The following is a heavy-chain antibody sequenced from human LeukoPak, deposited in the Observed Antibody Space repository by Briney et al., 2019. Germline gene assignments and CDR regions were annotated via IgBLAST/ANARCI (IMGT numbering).Heavy chain of an antibody. CDR2: INHSGST. D-gene: IGHD3-10*01. J-gene: IGHJ4*02. CDR1: GGSFSGYY. CDR3: ARDHSTYGSSPTDY. Sequence: SETLSLTCAVYGGSFSGYYWSWIRQPPGKGLEWIGEINHSGSTNYNPSLKSRVTISIDTSKNQFSLKLSSVTAADTAVYYCARDHSTYGSSPTDYWGQGTLLTVSS. V-gene: IGHV4-34*01.